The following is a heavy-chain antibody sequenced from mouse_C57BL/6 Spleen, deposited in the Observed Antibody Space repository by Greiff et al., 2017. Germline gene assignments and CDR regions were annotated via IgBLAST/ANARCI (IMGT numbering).Heavy chain of an antibody. Sequence: VQLQQSGAELVKPGASVKISCKASGYAFSSYWMNWVKQRPGKGLEWIGQIYPGDGDTNYNGKFKGKATLTADKSSSTAYMQLSSLTSEDSAVYFCAREGETYYSNYVGYFDYWGQGTTLTVSS. CDR1: GYAFSSYW. D-gene: IGHD2-5*01. J-gene: IGHJ2*01. CDR3: AREGETYYSNYVGYFDY. V-gene: IGHV1-80*01. CDR2: IYPGDGDT.